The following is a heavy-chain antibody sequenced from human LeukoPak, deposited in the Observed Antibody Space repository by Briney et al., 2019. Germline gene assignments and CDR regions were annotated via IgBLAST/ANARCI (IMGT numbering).Heavy chain of an antibody. D-gene: IGHD3-10*01. J-gene: IGHJ6*02. Sequence: PSETLSLTCTVSGGSISSHYWSWIRQPPGKGLEWIGYIYYSGSTNYNPSLKSRVTISVDTSKNQFSLKPSSVTAADTAVYYCASSYSGYQDVWGQGTTVTVSS. CDR1: GGSISSHY. V-gene: IGHV4-59*11. CDR2: IYYSGST. CDR3: ASSYSGYQDV.